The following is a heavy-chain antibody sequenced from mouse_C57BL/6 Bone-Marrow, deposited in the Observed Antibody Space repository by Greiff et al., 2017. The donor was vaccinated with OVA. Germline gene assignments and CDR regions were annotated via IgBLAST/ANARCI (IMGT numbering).Heavy chain of an antibody. V-gene: IGHV5-9-1*02. D-gene: IGHD1-2*01. CDR2: ISSGGDYI. CDR1: GFTFSSYA. Sequence: EVKLVESGEGLVKPGGSLKLSCAASGFTFSSYAMSWVRQTPEKRLERVAYISSGGDYIYYADTVKGRFTISRDNARNTLHLQMSSLKSEDTAMYYCTRIGYGGYFDVWGTGTTVTVSS. CDR3: TRIGYGGYFDV. J-gene: IGHJ1*03.